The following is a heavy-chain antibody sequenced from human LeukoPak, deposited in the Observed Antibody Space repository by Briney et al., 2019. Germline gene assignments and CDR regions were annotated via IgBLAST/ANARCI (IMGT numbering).Heavy chain of an antibody. CDR3: LRTKTYGSYYFDY. J-gene: IGHJ4*02. D-gene: IGHD3-10*01. CDR2: ISGSGGST. Sequence: GGSLRLSCAASGFTFSSYAMSWVRQAPGKGLEWVSSISGSGGSTYYADSVKGRFTISRDNSENTLYLHMNSLRAEDTAVYSCLRTKTYGSYYFDYWGQGTLVTVSS. V-gene: IGHV3-23*01. CDR1: GFTFSSYA.